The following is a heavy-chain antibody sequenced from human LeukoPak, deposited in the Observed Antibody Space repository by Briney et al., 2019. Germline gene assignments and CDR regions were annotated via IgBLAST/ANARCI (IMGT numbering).Heavy chain of an antibody. CDR2: INPSGGST. CDR3: ARGDYDILTGYSPFDP. CDR1: GYTFTSYY. D-gene: IGHD3-9*01. J-gene: IGHJ5*02. V-gene: IGHV1-46*01. Sequence: GASVKVSCKASGYTFTSYYMHWVRQAPGQGLEWMGIINPSGGSTSYAQKFQGRVTMTRDTSTSTVYMELSSLRSEDTAVYYCARGDYDILTGYSPFDPWGQGTLVTVSS.